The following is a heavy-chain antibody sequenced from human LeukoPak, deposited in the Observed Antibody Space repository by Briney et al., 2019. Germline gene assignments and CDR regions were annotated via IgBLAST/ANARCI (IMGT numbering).Heavy chain of an antibody. Sequence: PSETLSLTCTVSGGSISSGDYYWSWIRQPPGKGLEWIGYICYSGSTYYNPSLKSRVTISVDTSKNQFSLKLSSVTAADTAVYYCAGRPARGSFDYWGQGTLVTVSS. D-gene: IGHD3-16*01. V-gene: IGHV4-30-4*01. CDR1: GGSISSGDYY. J-gene: IGHJ4*02. CDR2: ICYSGST. CDR3: AGRPARGSFDY.